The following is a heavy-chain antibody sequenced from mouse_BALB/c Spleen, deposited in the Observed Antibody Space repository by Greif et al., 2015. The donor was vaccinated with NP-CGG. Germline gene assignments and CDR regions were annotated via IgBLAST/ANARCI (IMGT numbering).Heavy chain of an antibody. CDR3: ARGEGITTVVDAMDY. CDR1: GFTFSDYY. D-gene: IGHD1-1*01. Sequence: EVQLQESGGGLVKPGGSLKLSCAASGFTFSDYYMYWVRQTPEKRLEWVAIISDGGSYTYYPDSVKGRFTISRDNAKNNLYLQMSSLKSEDTAMYYCARGEGITTVVDAMDYWGQGTSVTVSS. CDR2: ISDGGSYT. V-gene: IGHV5-4*02. J-gene: IGHJ4*01.